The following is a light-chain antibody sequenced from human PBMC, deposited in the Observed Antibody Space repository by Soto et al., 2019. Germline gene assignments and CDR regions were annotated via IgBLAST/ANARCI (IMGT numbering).Light chain of an antibody. CDR2: DAS. J-gene: IGKJ5*01. Sequence: IVVTQSPATLSLTKGERATLSCRASQSVSSYLAWYQQKPGQAPRLLIYDASNRATGIPARFSGSGSGTDFTLTISSLEPEDFAVYYCQQRSNWPPITFGQGTRPAI. CDR3: QQRSNWPPIT. V-gene: IGKV3-11*01. CDR1: QSVSSY.